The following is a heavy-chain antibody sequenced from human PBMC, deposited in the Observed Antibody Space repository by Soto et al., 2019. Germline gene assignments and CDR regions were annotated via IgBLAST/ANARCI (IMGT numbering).Heavy chain of an antibody. Sequence: GSLRLSCAASGFTVSSNYMSWVRQAPGKGLEWVSVIHSGGSTYYADSVKGRFTISRDNSKNTLYLQMNSLRVEDTAVYYCARGIRGALLDYWGQGTLVTVSS. D-gene: IGHD3-10*01. V-gene: IGHV3-53*01. CDR1: GFTVSSNY. J-gene: IGHJ4*02. CDR2: IHSGGST. CDR3: ARGIRGALLDY.